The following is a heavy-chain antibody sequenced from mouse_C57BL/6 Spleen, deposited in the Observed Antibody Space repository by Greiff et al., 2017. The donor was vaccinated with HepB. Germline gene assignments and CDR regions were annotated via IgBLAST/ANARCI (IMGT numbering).Heavy chain of an antibody. J-gene: IGHJ2*01. D-gene: IGHD3-3*01. CDR3: ARSGAGDY. CDR1: GYTFTSYW. V-gene: IGHV1-69*01. Sequence: VQLQQPGAELVMPGASVKLSCKASGYTFTSYWMHWVKQRPGQGLEWIGEIDPSDSYTNYHQKFKGKSTLTVDKSSSTAYMQLSSLPSEDSAVYYCARSGAGDYWGQGTTLTVSS. CDR2: IDPSDSYT.